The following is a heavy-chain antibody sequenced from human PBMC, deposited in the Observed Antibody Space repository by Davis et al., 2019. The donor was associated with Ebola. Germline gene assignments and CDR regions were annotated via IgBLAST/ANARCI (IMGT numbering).Heavy chain of an antibody. CDR2: VSYDGSNK. CDR3: ARGTAIVVVVAATLLPPDY. D-gene: IGHD2-15*01. J-gene: IGHJ4*02. CDR1: GFTFSSYA. V-gene: IGHV3-30*04. Sequence: GGSLRLSCAASGFTFSSYAMHWVLQAPGKGLAWVAVVSYDGSNKYYADSVKGRFTISRDNSKNTLYLQMNSLRAEDTAVYYCARGTAIVVVVAATLLPPDYWGQGTLVTVSS.